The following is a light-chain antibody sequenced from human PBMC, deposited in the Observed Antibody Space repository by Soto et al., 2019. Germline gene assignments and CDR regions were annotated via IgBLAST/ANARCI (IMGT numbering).Light chain of an antibody. CDR1: SSNIGSNT. Sequence: QSVLTQPPSASGTPGQRVTISCSGSSSNIGSNTVNWYQQLPGTAPKLLIYNNNQRPSGVTDRFSGSKSGTSASLAISGLQSEDEADYYCAAWDESLNGLVFGTGTKVTVL. CDR2: NNN. J-gene: IGLJ1*01. V-gene: IGLV1-44*01. CDR3: AAWDESLNGLV.